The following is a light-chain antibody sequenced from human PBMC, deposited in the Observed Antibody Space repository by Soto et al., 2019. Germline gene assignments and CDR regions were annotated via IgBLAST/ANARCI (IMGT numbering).Light chain of an antibody. CDR3: QQYISYPYT. J-gene: IGKJ2*01. V-gene: IGKV1-5*01. CDR2: DAS. Sequence: GDRVTITCRASQTTNTWLAWYQQKPGTAPKLLIYDASSLEGGVPSRFSASGSGTEFTLTISSLQPGDLATYYCQQYISYPYTFGQGTKVDIK. CDR1: QTTNTW.